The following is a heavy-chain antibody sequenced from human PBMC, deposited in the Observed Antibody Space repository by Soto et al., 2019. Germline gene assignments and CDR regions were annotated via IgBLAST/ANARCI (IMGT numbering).Heavy chain of an antibody. J-gene: IGHJ4*02. CDR3: AKDLLINIAVAGYFDY. Sequence: PGGSLSLSCAASGFTFSSYAMSWVRQAPGKGLEWVSAISGSGGSTYYADSVKGRFTISRDNSKNTLYLQMNSLRAEDTAVYYCAKDLLINIAVAGYFDYWGQGTLVT. CDR1: GFTFSSYA. CDR2: ISGSGGST. V-gene: IGHV3-23*01. D-gene: IGHD6-19*01.